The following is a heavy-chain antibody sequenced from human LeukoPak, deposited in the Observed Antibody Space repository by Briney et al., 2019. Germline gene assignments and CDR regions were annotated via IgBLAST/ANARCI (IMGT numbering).Heavy chain of an antibody. CDR2: ISSSGSTI. CDR3: ARDLATVVTPYFDY. J-gene: IGHJ4*02. V-gene: IGHV3-11*01. D-gene: IGHD4-23*01. CDR1: GFTFSDYY. Sequence: PGGSLRLSCAASGFTFSDYYMSWLRQAPGKGLEWVSYISSSGSTIYYADSVKGRFTISRDNAKDSLYLQMNSLRAEDTAVYYCARDLATVVTPYFDYWGQGTLVTVSS.